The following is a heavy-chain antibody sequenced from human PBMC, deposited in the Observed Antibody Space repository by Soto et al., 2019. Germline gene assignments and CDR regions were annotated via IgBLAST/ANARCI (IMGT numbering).Heavy chain of an antibody. D-gene: IGHD5-12*01. Sequence: QVQLVQSGAEAKKPGSSVKVSCKTSGGTFSSYAISWVRQAPGQGLEWMGGIVPLFRTTNYAQKFQGRVTITADTSTYTVYMELSGRRAGDTAMYYCASGGYSITWSNLLDRSGLAVWGQGPTVTVSS. CDR3: ASGGYSITWSNLLDRSGLAV. J-gene: IGHJ6*02. V-gene: IGHV1-69*06. CDR1: GGTFSSYA. CDR2: IVPLFRTT.